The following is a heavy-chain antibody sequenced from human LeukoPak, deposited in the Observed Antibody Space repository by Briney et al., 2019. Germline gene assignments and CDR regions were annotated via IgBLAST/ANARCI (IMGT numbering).Heavy chain of an antibody. CDR3: ARGGDQDP. Sequence: GGSVTASSKVSSYNFGRYNINWVPTTPGQGLEWMGWMERNSGSTGYAQKFQGRVTLTRNTSSTTAYMKLNSLRSDDTAVYYCARGGDQDPWGQGTLVTVSP. D-gene: IGHD3-10*01. CDR2: MERNSGST. V-gene: IGHV1-8*01. CDR1: SYNFGRYN. J-gene: IGHJ5*02.